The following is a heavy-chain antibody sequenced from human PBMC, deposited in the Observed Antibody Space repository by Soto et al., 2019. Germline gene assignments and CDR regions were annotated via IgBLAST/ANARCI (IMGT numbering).Heavy chain of an antibody. D-gene: IGHD5-18*01. CDR2: VNGDGRST. V-gene: IGHV3-74*01. J-gene: IGHJ3*02. Sequence: GGSLRLSCEAYGFTFSSYWMHWVRQVPGKGLEWVSRVNGDGRSTSYADSVKGRFTVSRDNAKNTLYLQMNSLRAEDTAVYYCGRDQGKDYSAMVTSDALDIWGQGTRVTVSS. CDR3: GRDQGKDYSAMVTSDALDI. CDR1: GFTFSSYW.